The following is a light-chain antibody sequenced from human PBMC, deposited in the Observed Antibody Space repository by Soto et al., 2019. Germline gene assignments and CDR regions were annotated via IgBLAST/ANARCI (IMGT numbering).Light chain of an antibody. CDR3: QQYNSYSWT. CDR2: KAS. J-gene: IGKJ1*01. CDR1: QSINNY. V-gene: IGKV1-5*03. Sequence: IQLTQSPSTLSASVGDRVTISCRASQSINNYLAWYQQKPGKAPKLLIYKASTLESGVPSTFSGSGSGTEFTLTISSLQPDDFATYYCQQYNSYSWTFGQGTKVDI.